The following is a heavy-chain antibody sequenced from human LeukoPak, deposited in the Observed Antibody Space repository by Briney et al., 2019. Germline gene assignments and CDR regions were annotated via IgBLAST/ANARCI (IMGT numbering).Heavy chain of an antibody. V-gene: IGHV3-66*01. CDR3: ARDSSSSWFVFDY. D-gene: IGHD6-13*01. Sequence: GGSLRLSCAASGFTVSSNYMSWVRQAPGKGLEWVSVIYSGGSTYYADSVKGRFTISRDNSKNTLYLQMNSLRAEDTAVYYCARDSSSSWFVFDYWGQGTLVTVSS. CDR2: IYSGGST. CDR1: GFTVSSNY. J-gene: IGHJ4*02.